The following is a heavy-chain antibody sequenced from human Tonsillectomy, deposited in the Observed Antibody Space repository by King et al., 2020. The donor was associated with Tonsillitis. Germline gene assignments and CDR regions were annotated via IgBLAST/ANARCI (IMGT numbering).Heavy chain of an antibody. CDR2: ISYDGSHK. D-gene: IGHD5-18*01. V-gene: IGHV3-30*01. J-gene: IGHJ4*02. Sequence: VQLVESGGGVVQPGRSLRLSCAASGFTFSSSAMHWVRQAPGRGLEWVAVISYDGSHKYYADSVKGRFTISRDNSKNTLYLQMNSLRAEDTAVYYCARGSGYPDNWGQGTLVTVSS. CDR3: ARGSGYPDN. CDR1: GFTFSSSA.